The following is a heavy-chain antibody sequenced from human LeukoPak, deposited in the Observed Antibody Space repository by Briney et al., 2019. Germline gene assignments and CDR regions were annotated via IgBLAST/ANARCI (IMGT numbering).Heavy chain of an antibody. D-gene: IGHD2-15*01. CDR2: INHRGNT. CDR3: ARGGNVVGLAY. V-gene: IGHV4-34*01. Sequence: PSETLSLTCAVYGGSFSGYYWSWIRQPPGKGLEWIGEINHRGNTKYNPSLKSRVTISVDTSKNQFSLRLSSVTAAGTAVYYCARGGNVVGLAYWGQGILVTVSS. J-gene: IGHJ4*02. CDR1: GGSFSGYY.